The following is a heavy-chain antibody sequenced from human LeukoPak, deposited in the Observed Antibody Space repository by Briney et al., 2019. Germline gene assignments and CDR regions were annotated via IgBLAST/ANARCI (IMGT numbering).Heavy chain of an antibody. Sequence: SETLSLTCTVSGGSISSYYWNWIRQPPGEGLEWIGYIYYSGSTNYNPSLKSRVSISVDTSKNQFSLKLNSVTAADTAVYYCARSLQYNNNNYFYYGMDVWGQGTTVTVSS. V-gene: IGHV4-59*01. J-gene: IGHJ6*02. CDR1: GGSISSYY. CDR2: IYYSGST. D-gene: IGHD3-10*01. CDR3: ARSLQYNNNNYFYYGMDV.